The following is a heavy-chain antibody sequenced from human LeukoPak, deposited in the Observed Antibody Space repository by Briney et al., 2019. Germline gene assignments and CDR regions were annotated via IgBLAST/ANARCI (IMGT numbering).Heavy chain of an antibody. J-gene: IGHJ5*02. V-gene: IGHV3-21*01. CDR3: ARVEGNYGDYIRPLNWFDP. D-gene: IGHD4-17*01. CDR2: ISSSSSYI. Sequence: GRSLRLSCAASGFTFSSYSMNRVRQAPGKGLEWVSSISSSSSYIYYADPVKGRFTISRDNAKNSLYLQMNSLRAEDTAVYYCARVEGNYGDYIRPLNWFDPWAREPWSPSPQ. CDR1: GFTFSSYS.